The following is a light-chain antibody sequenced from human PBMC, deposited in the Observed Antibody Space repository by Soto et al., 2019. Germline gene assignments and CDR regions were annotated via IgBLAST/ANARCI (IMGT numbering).Light chain of an antibody. J-gene: IGKJ1*01. Sequence: EIVLTQSPGTLSLSPGGRSTLSCMAIQSVSNSYLAWYQQKPGKAPRLLIYRASSRATGIPERFSGSGSGTDFTLTISRLEPEDFELYYCQQYGSSSGTFGQGTKVDIK. CDR2: RAS. CDR1: QSVSNSY. CDR3: QQYGSSSGT. V-gene: IGKV3-20*01.